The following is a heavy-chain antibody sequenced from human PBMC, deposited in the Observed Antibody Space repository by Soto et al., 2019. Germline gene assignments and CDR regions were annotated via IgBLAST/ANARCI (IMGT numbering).Heavy chain of an antibody. CDR3: AKVAYNSGWLSDY. D-gene: IGHD6-19*01. J-gene: IGHJ4*02. V-gene: IGHV3-72*01. Sequence: GGSLRLSCAASGFTFSDHYMDWVRQAPGKGLEWVGRTRNKANSHTTEYAATVKGRFTISRDDSKNTLYLQMNSLRAENTAVYYCAKVAYNSGWLSDYWGQGTLVTVSS. CDR2: TRNKANSHTT. CDR1: GFTFSDHY.